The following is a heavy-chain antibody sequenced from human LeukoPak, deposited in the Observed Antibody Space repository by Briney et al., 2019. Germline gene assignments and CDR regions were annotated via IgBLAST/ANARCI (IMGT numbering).Heavy chain of an antibody. CDR3: ARGSFGGYYYKGGRNMDV. Sequence: PSETLSLTCTVSGGSISSSSYYWGWIRQPPGKGLEWIGEINHSGSTNYNPSLKSRVTISVDTSKNQFSLKLSSVTAADTAVYYCARGSFGGYYYKGGRNMDVWGKGTTVTISS. CDR2: INHSGST. J-gene: IGHJ6*03. V-gene: IGHV4-39*07. CDR1: GGSISSSSYY. D-gene: IGHD3-22*01.